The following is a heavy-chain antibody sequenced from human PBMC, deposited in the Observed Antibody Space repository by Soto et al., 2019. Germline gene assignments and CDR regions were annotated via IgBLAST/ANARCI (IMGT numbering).Heavy chain of an antibody. CDR2: ISPMFGAA. CDR3: AREVQVQTPAFVY. D-gene: IGHD3-10*01. Sequence: QVQLVQSGAEMKKPGSSVKVSCQSSGGTFNTYAMNWVLQAPGQGPEWMGDISPMFGAANYAPKFQGRVTITADESTGTEYIQLSRLASEDTALYFCAREVQVQTPAFVYWGQGTLVTVSS. J-gene: IGHJ4*02. CDR1: GGTFNTYA. V-gene: IGHV1-69*19.